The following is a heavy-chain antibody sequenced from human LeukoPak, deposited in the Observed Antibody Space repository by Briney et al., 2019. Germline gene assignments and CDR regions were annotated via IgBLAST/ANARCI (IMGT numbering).Heavy chain of an antibody. CDR3: ARDTGGSGSYYYYYYGMDV. D-gene: IGHD3-10*01. V-gene: IGHV3-33*01. CDR2: ICYDGSNK. J-gene: IGHJ6*02. Sequence: PGRSLRLSCAASGFTFSSYGMHWVRQAPAKGRKGGAVICYDGSNKYYADSVKGRFTISRDNSKNTLYLQMNSLRAEDTAVYYCARDTGGSGSYYYYYYGMDVWGQGTTVTVSS. CDR1: GFTFSSYG.